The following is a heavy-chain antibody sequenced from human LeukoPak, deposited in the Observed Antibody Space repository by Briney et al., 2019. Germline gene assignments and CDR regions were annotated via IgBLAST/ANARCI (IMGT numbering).Heavy chain of an antibody. D-gene: IGHD5-24*01. Sequence: ASVKVSCKASGGTFSSYAISWVRQAPGQGLEWMGGINPFFGTANSAQKFQGRVTITADESTSTAYMELSSLRSEDTAVYYCARETGHGYNWMGYWGQGTLVTVSS. CDR2: INPFFGTA. CDR1: GGTFSSYA. CDR3: ARETGHGYNWMGY. V-gene: IGHV1-69*13. J-gene: IGHJ4*02.